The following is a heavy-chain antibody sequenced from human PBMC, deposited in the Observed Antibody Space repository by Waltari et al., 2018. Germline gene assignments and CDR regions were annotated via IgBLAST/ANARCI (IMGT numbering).Heavy chain of an antibody. J-gene: IGHJ4*02. CDR2: VRSRTYGGTT. D-gene: IGHD5-12*01. Sequence: EVQLVESGGGLVQPGRSLRLSCTPSGFTLGDYAVSGVRQAPGKGLEWVGFVRSRTYGGTTDYAASVKGRFSISRDDSKNIAYLQMNSLKTEDTAVYYCTRGESGYTGYDDFWGQGTLVIVSS. V-gene: IGHV3-49*04. CDR3: TRGESGYTGYDDF. CDR1: GFTLGDYA.